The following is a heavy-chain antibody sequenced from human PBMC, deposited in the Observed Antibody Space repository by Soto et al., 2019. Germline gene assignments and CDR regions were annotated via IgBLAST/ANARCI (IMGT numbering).Heavy chain of an antibody. CDR2: INQSGSS. CDR3: AGERRVVGGYSSSWYDYFDS. CDR1: GGSFSTYF. J-gene: IGHJ4*02. Sequence: PSETLSLTCSVDGGSFSTYFWTWVRQPPGKGLEWIEEINQSGSSSYNPSLESRVSISVDTSKKQFSLKLSSVTAADTAVYYFAGERRVVGGYSSSWYDYFDSWGQGTLVTVSS. D-gene: IGHD6-13*01. V-gene: IGHV4-34*01.